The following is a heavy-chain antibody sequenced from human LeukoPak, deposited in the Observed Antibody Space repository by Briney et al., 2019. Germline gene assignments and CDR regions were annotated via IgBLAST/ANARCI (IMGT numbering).Heavy chain of an antibody. D-gene: IGHD6-13*01. Sequence: GGSLRLSCAASGFTFSDYYMSWIRQAPGKGLEWVSYISSSGSTIYYADSVKGRLTISRDNAKNSLYLQMNSLRAEDTAVYYCARNPAPPYSSSWSNWFDPWGQGTLVTVSS. CDR1: GFTFSDYY. CDR3: ARNPAPPYSSSWSNWFDP. V-gene: IGHV3-11*01. J-gene: IGHJ5*02. CDR2: ISSSGSTI.